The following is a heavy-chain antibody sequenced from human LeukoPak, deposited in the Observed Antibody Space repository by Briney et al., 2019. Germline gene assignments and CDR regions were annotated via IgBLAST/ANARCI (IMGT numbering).Heavy chain of an antibody. CDR3: ARDLGSTNPVWFDP. D-gene: IGHD2-2*01. CDR1: GGSISSYY. V-gene: IGHV4-4*07. J-gene: IGHJ5*02. CDR2: IYTSGST. Sequence: SETLSLTCTVSGGSISSYYWSWIRQPAGKGLEWIGRIYTSGSTNYNPSLKSRVTMSVDTSKNQFSLKLSSVTAADTAVYYCARDLGSTNPVWFDPWGQGTLVTVSS.